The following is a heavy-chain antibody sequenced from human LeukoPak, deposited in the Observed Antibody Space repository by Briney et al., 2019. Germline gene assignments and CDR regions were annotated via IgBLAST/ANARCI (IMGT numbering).Heavy chain of an antibody. J-gene: IGHJ5*02. CDR3: ARDRAYYDFWSGYYDNWFDP. V-gene: IGHV1-18*01. D-gene: IGHD3-3*01. CDR1: GYTFTSYG. CDR2: ISAYNGNT. Sequence: ASVKVSCKASGYTFTSYGISWVRQAPGQGLEWMGWISAYNGNTNYAQKLQGRVTMTTDTSTSTAYMELRSLRSDDTAVYYCARDRAYYDFWSGYYDNWFDPWGQGTLVTVSS.